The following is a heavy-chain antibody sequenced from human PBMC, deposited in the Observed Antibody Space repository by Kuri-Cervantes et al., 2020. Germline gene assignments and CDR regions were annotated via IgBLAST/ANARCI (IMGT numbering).Heavy chain of an antibody. J-gene: IGHJ3*02. CDR1: GGSIRSSSNY. Sequence: SETLSLTCIVSGGSIRSSSNYWGWIRQPPGKGPEWIGYIYYSGSTNYNPSLKSRVTISVDTSKNQFSLKLSSVTAADTAVYYCARNYGDYPHDAFDIWGQGTMVTVSS. CDR2: IYYSGST. V-gene: IGHV4-61*05. CDR3: ARNYGDYPHDAFDI. D-gene: IGHD4-17*01.